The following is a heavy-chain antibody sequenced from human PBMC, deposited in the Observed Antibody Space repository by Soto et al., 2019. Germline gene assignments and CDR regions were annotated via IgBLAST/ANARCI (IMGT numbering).Heavy chain of an antibody. D-gene: IGHD2-15*01. J-gene: IGHJ5*01. V-gene: IGHV4-30-4*01. CDR3: ARGRYCLTGRCFPNWFDS. CDR2: IYKSATT. CDR1: GDSISSVDYF. Sequence: SETLSLTCSVSGDSISSVDYFWAWIRQPPGQALEYIGYIYKSATTYYNPSFESRVAISLDTSKSQFSLNVTSVTAADTAVYFCARGRYCLTGRCFPNWFDSWGQGTQVTVSS.